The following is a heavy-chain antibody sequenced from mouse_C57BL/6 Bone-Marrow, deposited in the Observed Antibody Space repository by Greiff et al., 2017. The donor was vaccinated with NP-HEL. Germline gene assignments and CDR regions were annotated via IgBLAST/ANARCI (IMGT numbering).Heavy chain of an antibody. CDR2: IWTGGGT. D-gene: IGHD1-1*01. J-gene: IGHJ2*01. V-gene: IGHV2-9-1*01. CDR1: GFSLTSYA. Sequence: QVQLKESGPGLVAPSQSLSITCTVSGFSLTSYAISWVRQPPGKGLEWLGVIWTGGGTNYNSALKARLSISKDNSKSQVFLKMNSLQTDDTARYYCARNWGGLLLRPSYGDYFDYWGQGTTLTVSS. CDR3: ARNWGGLLLRPSYGDYFDY.